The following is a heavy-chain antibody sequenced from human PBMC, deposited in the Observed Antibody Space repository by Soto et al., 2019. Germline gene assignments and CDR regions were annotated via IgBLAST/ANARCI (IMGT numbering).Heavy chain of an antibody. V-gene: IGHV4-30-4*01. CDR1: GGSISSGDYY. CDR2: IYYSGST. D-gene: IGHD5-12*01. Sequence: SETLSLTCTVSGGSISSGDYYWSWIRQPPGKGLEWIGYIYYSGSTYYNPSLKSRVTISVDTPKSQFSLKLSSVTAADTAVYYCARGDSGYETRYFDYWGQGTLVTVS. CDR3: ARGDSGYETRYFDY. J-gene: IGHJ4*02.